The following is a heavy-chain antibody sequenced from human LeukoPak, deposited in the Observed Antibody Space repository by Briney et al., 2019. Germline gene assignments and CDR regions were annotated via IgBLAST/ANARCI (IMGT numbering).Heavy chain of an antibody. CDR1: GDNFSSYV. CDR3: ARGVDSNFDY. J-gene: IGHJ4*02. D-gene: IGHD4-11*01. Sequence: SVKVSCKASGDNFSSYVITWVRQAPGQGLEWMGRIIPTLDVANFAQKFKGRVTITADKSTNTAHLELSSLRSEDTAVYYCARGVDSNFDYWGQGTLVTVSS. V-gene: IGHV1-69*04. CDR2: IIPTLDVA.